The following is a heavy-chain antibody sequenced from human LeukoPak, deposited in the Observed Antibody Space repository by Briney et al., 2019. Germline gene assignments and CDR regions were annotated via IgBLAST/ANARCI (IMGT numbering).Heavy chain of an antibody. CDR3: ARGGRYDFWSGYSLYYFDY. D-gene: IGHD3-3*01. CDR2: INHSGST. J-gene: IGHJ4*02. CDR1: GGSISSGSYY. Sequence: SETLSLTCTVSGGSISSGSYYWSWIRQPPGKGLEWIGEINHSGSTNYNPSLKSRVTISVDTSKNQFSLKLSSVTAADTAVYYCARGGRYDFWSGYSLYYFDYWGQGTLVTVSS. V-gene: IGHV4-39*07.